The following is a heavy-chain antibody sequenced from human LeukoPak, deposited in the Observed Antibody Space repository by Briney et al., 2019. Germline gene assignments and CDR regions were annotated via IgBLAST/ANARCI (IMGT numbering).Heavy chain of an antibody. CDR1: GYTFTSYD. J-gene: IGHJ4*02. CDR2: MNPNSGNT. V-gene: IGHV1-8*01. Sequence: ASVKASCKASGYTFTSYDINWVRQATGQGLEWMGWMNPNSGNTGYAQKFQGRVTMTRNTSISTAYMELSSLRSEDTAVYYCAAYYSGSFRTFDYWGQGTLVTVSS. D-gene: IGHD6-6*01. CDR3: AAYYSGSFRTFDY.